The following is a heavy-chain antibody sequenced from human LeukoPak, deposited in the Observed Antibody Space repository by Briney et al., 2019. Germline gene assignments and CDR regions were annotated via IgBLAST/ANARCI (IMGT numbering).Heavy chain of an antibody. CDR1: DYSISSGYY. Sequence: SETLSHTCAVSDYSISSGYYWGWTRQPPGQGLEWIGSIYHSGSTYYNPSLKSRVTISVDTSKNQFSLKLSSVTAADTAVYYCARRVGGDGYSGGAFDIWGQGTMVTVSS. D-gene: IGHD5-24*01. CDR2: IYHSGST. J-gene: IGHJ3*02. V-gene: IGHV4-38-2*01. CDR3: ARRVGGDGYSGGAFDI.